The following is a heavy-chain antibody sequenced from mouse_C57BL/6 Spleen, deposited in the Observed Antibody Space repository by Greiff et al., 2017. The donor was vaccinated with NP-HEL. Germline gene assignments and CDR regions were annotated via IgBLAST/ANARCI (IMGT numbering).Heavy chain of an antibody. CDR3: AVITTVLSGNFDV. Sequence: QVQLKQPGAELVRPGSSVKLSCKASGYTFTSYWMDWVKQRPGQGLEWIGNIYPSDSETHYNQKFKDKATLTVDKSSSTAYMQLSSLTSEDSAVYYCAVITTVLSGNFDVWGTGTTVTVSS. CDR2: IYPSDSET. V-gene: IGHV1-61*01. D-gene: IGHD1-1*01. CDR1: GYTFTSYW. J-gene: IGHJ1*03.